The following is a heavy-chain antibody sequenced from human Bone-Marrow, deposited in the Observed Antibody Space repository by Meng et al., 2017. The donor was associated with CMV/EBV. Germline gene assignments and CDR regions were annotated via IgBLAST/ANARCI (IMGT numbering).Heavy chain of an antibody. J-gene: IGHJ6*01. CDR1: GDTFSSYA. V-gene: IGHV1-69*10. CDR3: ARVSRDCSSSDCLGGSGYYYYGMDV. Sequence: SVKVSCKASGDTFSSYAIRWVRQAPGQGLEWMGGVIPFLGIPNYAQKFQGRVTITADTSTSTAYMELSSLRSEDTAVYYCARVSRDCSSSDCLGGSGYYYYGMDVWGQGTTVTVSS. D-gene: IGHD2-2*01. CDR2: VIPFLGIP.